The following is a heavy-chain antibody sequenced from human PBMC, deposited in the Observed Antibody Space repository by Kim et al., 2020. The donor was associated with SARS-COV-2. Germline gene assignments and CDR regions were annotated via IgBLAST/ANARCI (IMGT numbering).Heavy chain of an antibody. CDR1: GGTFSSYA. CDR3: SRGRYDYIWGSYRPRGLYF. Sequence: SVKVSCKASGGTFSSYAISWVRLAPGQGLEWMGVIIPIFGTANHAQKFQGRVTITADESTSTASMELISLISEDTAVSYFSRGRYDYIWGSYRPRGLYF. V-gene: IGHV1-69*13. D-gene: IGHD3-16*02. J-gene: IGHJ2*01. CDR2: IIPIFGTA.